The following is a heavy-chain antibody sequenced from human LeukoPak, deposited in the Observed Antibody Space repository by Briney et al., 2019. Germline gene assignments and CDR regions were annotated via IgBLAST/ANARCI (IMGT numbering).Heavy chain of an antibody. J-gene: IGHJ4*02. CDR1: GFTFSSYS. Sequence: GGSLRLSCAASGFTFSSYSMNWVRQAPGKGLEWVSSISSSSSYIYYADSVKGRFTISRDNAKNSLYLQMNSLRAEDTAVYYRARESRRQPTDFDYWGQGTLVTVSS. V-gene: IGHV3-21*01. CDR3: ARESRRQPTDFDY. CDR2: ISSSSSYI.